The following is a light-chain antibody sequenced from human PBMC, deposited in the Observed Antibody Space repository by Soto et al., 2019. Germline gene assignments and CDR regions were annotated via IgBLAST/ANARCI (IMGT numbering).Light chain of an antibody. CDR3: QSYDSSLSGWL. Sequence: QSVLTQPPSVSGAPGQRVTISCTGSSSNIGADYDIHWYQHLPGTAPKLLIYANINRPSGVPDRFYGSKSGTSASLAITELQAEDEADYYCQSYDSSLSGWLFGGGTKLTVL. V-gene: IGLV1-40*01. J-gene: IGLJ3*02. CDR2: ANI. CDR1: SSNIGADYD.